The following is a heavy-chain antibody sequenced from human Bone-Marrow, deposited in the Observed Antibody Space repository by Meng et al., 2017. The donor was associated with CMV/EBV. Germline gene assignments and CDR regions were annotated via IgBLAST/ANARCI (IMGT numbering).Heavy chain of an antibody. J-gene: IGHJ4*02. CDR3: ARGAKEGESIAARFLRDY. CDR2: ISYDGSNK. V-gene: IGHV3-30-3*01. D-gene: IGHD6-6*01. Sequence: GGPLRLSCAASGFTFSSYAMHWVRQAPGKGLEWVAVISYDGSNKYYADSVKGRFTISRDNSKNTLYLQMNSLRAEDTAVYYCARGAKEGESIAARFLRDYWGQGTLVTVSS. CDR1: GFTFSSYA.